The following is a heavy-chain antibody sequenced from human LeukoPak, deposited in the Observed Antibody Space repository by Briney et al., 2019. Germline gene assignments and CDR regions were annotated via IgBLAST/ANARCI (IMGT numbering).Heavy chain of an antibody. CDR2: ISSNGGAT. D-gene: IGHD3/OR15-3a*01. CDR1: GFTFDVYA. J-gene: IGHJ4*02. V-gene: IGHV3-64D*09. CDR3: VKFGRDDTSMFPFDN. Sequence: GGSLRLSCSVSGFTFDVYAMHWVRQAPGKRLEYVSTISSNGGATYYTDSVKGRFTVSRDNSKNTLYLQMSSLRVEDTAVYHFVKFGRDDTSMFPFDNGAQETLVTVPS.